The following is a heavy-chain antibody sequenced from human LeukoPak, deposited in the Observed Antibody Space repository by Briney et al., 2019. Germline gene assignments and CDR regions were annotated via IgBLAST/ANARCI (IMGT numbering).Heavy chain of an antibody. Sequence: SETLSLTCTVSGGSISSYYWSWIRQPPGKGLEWIGYIYYSGSTNYNPSLKSRVTISVDTSKNQFSLKLSSVTAADTAVYYCARQETAGYSTSWYDYWGQGTLVTVSS. D-gene: IGHD6-13*01. CDR1: GGSISSYY. CDR2: IYYSGST. J-gene: IGHJ4*02. CDR3: ARQETAGYSTSWYDY. V-gene: IGHV4-59*01.